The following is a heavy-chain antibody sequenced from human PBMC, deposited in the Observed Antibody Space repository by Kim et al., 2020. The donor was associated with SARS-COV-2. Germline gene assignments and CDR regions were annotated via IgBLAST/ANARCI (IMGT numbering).Heavy chain of an antibody. Sequence: GGSLRLSCAASGFTFSSYWMSWVRQAPGKGLEWVANIKQDGSEKYYVDSVKGRFTISRDNAKNSLYLQMNSLRAEDTAVYYCARVKNSSSWISAFDIWGQGTMVTVSS. D-gene: IGHD6-13*01. CDR1: GFTFSSYW. J-gene: IGHJ3*02. V-gene: IGHV3-7*01. CDR3: ARVKNSSSWISAFDI. CDR2: IKQDGSEK.